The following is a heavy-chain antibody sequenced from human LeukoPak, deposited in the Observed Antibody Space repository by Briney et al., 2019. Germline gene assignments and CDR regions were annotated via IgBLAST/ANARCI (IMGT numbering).Heavy chain of an antibody. CDR2: ISSSGSTI. CDR3: ARSMGYYYDSSGLMGY. J-gene: IGHJ4*02. V-gene: IGHV3-11*01. Sequence: GGSPRLSCAASGFTFGDYYMSWIRQAPGKGLEWVSYISSSGSTIYYADSVKGRFTISRDNAKNSLYLQMNSLRAEDTAVYYCARSMGYYYDSSGLMGYWGQGTLVTVSS. D-gene: IGHD3-22*01. CDR1: GFTFGDYY.